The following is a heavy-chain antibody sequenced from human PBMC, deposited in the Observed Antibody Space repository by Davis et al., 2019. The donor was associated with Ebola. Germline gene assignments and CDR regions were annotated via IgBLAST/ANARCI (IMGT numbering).Heavy chain of an antibody. CDR2: IYYNGRT. CDR3: ARLSGLFSSSSGALYFDL. CDR1: GGSISSGTYY. J-gene: IGHJ2*01. D-gene: IGHD6-6*01. V-gene: IGHV4-39*06. Sequence: SETLSLTCSVSGGSISSGTYYWGWVRQPPGKGLEWIGAIYYNGRTYYNSSLESRVTISLDTAKNQFHLKLRSVTAADTAVYFCARLSGLFSSSSGALYFDLWGRGTLVSVSS.